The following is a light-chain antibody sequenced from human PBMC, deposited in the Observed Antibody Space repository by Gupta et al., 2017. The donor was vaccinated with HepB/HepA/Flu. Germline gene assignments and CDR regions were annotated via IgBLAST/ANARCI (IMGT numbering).Light chain of an antibody. J-gene: IGLJ2*01. CDR1: SSDVGGYNY. CDR2: DVS. Sequence: QSALTHPASVSGSPGLSITISCTGTSSDVGGYNYVSWYQQHPGKAPKLMIYDVSNRPSGVSIRFSGSTSGNTASLTISGLQAEDEADYYCSSYTSSYTVVFGGGTTLTVL. CDR3: SSYTSSYTVV. V-gene: IGLV2-14*03.